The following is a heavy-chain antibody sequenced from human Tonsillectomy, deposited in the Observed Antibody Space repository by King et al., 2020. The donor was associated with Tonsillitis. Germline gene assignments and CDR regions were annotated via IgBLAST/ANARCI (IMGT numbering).Heavy chain of an antibody. D-gene: IGHD3-3*01. CDR1: GFTLSGQW. V-gene: IGHV3-7*04. J-gene: IGHJ3*02. CDR3: TRDPWGRRGYYEYGAFDI. Sequence: VQLMESGGGLAQPGGSLRLSCGASGFTLSGQWVSWDRPAPGKGLEWVARINGDGSEKQYVESVKGRFTISRDNAKDSLYLQMSSLRAEDTAVYYCTRDPWGRRGYYEYGAFDIWGQGTMVTVSS. CDR2: INGDGSEK.